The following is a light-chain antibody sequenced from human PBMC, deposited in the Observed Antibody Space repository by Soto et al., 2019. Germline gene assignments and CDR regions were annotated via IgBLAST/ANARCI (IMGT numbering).Light chain of an antibody. CDR1: SSNIGSNT. CDR3: AVWDDSLKAYV. CDR2: SNN. V-gene: IGLV1-44*01. J-gene: IGLJ1*01. Sequence: QSVLTQPPSASGTPGQRVTISCSGSSSNIGSNTVNWYQHLPRAAPKLLIQSNNQRPSGVPDRFSGSQSGTSASLAISGLQSEDEADYYCAVWDDSLKAYVFGTGTKLTVL.